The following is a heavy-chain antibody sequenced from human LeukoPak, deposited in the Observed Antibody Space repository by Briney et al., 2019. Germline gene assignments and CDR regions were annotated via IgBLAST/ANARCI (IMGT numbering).Heavy chain of an antibody. CDR2: IYYSGST. Sequence: PSETLSLTCTVSGGSISSYDWSWIRQPPGKGLEWIGYIYYSGSTNYNPSLKSRVTISVDTSKNQFSLKLSSVTAADTAVYYCARDNGCSSTSCPYYYYYYMDVWGKGTTVTVSS. CDR3: ARDNGCSSTSCPYYYYYYMDV. CDR1: GGSISSYD. D-gene: IGHD2-2*01. J-gene: IGHJ6*03. V-gene: IGHV4-59*01.